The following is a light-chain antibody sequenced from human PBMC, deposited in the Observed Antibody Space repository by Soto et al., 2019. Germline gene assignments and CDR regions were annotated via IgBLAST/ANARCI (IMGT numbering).Light chain of an antibody. CDR3: QQYGSSPKT. CDR2: GAS. V-gene: IGKV3-20*01. Sequence: IVMTQSPATLSVSPGGRATLSCRASQSISTKLAWYQQKPGQAPRLLIYGASTRAPGIPVRFSGSGSGTDFTLTISRLEPEDFAVYYCQQYGSSPKTFGQGTKVDIK. CDR1: QSISTK. J-gene: IGKJ1*01.